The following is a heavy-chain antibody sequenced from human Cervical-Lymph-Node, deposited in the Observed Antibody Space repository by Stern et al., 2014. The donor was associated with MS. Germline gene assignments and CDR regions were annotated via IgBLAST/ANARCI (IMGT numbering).Heavy chain of an antibody. Sequence: VQLVESGSGPAKPSQTLSLTCAVSGGSISSGGSSWNWIRQPPGKGLEWIGFIHHRGSTYYNPSLKGRVFISVDTSKNQFALNLRSVTAADTAVYYCARGGVIYTQDRNGFDVWGQGTMVTVSS. J-gene: IGHJ3*01. CDR1: GGSISSGGSS. D-gene: IGHD2-21*01. CDR2: IHHRGST. V-gene: IGHV4-30-2*01. CDR3: ARGGVIYTQDRNGFDV.